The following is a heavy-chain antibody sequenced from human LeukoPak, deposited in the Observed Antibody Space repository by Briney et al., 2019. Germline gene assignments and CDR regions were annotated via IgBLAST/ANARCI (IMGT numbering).Heavy chain of an antibody. CDR2: ISWNSGSI. Sequence: GGSLRLSCAASGFTFDDYAMHWVRQAPGKGLEWVSGISWNSGSIGYADSVKGRFTISRDNAKNSLYLQMNSLRAEDTAVYYCARTIQGYWGQGTLVTVSS. J-gene: IGHJ4*02. D-gene: IGHD1-14*01. CDR1: GFTFDDYA. CDR3: ARTIQGY. V-gene: IGHV3-9*01.